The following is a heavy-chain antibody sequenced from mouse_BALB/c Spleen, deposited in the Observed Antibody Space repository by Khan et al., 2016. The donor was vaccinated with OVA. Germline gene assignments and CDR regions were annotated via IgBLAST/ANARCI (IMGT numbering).Heavy chain of an antibody. Sequence: QVQLKQSGAELVRPGTSVKMSCKTSGYTFTSYWIHWVKQRPGQGLEWIARIYPGTDNTYYNEKFKDRATLTADKSSSTAYFQLSRLKSEDSAFFFCAREEALYCFAYWGQGTMLTVS. CDR1: GYTFTSYW. D-gene: IGHD3-2*02. V-gene: IGHV1-76*01. J-gene: IGHJ3*01. CDR3: AREEALYCFAY. CDR2: IYPGTDNT.